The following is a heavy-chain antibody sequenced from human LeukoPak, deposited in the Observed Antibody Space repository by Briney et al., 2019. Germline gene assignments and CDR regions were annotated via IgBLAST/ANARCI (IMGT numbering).Heavy chain of an antibody. J-gene: IGHJ4*02. CDR1: GYPISSGYY. Sequence: SETLSLTCAVSGYPISSGYYWGWIRPPPGKGLEWIGSIYHSGSTYYNPSLKSRVTISVDTSKNQFSLKLSSVTAADTAVYYCARYVVVPAAPPDYWGQGTLVTVSS. CDR3: ARYVVVPAAPPDY. V-gene: IGHV4-38-2*01. CDR2: IYHSGST. D-gene: IGHD2-2*01.